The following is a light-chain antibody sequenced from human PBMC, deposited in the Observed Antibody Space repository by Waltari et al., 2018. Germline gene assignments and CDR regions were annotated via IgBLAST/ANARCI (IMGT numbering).Light chain of an antibody. CDR1: QRLTKFY. Sequence: RASQRLTKFYLAWYQQKPGQAPRLLIDGASSRAAGIPERFSGSGSGTDFTLTISRLEPEDCAMYYCQQYGSSILYTFGQGTKLEIK. CDR2: GAS. CDR3: QQYGSSILYT. V-gene: IGKV3-20*01. J-gene: IGKJ2*01.